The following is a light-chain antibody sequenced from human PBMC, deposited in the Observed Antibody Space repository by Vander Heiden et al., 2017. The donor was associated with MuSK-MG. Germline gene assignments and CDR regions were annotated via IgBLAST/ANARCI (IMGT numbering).Light chain of an antibody. J-gene: IGKJ5*01. Sequence: DIQMTQSPSSLSVSVGDRVTLTCRASQSSSSYLNWYQQKPGKAPKVLIYAASSLQSGVRARLSGSGSGTDCTLTISSLQTEDFATYYCQQSYSTLITFGQGTRLEIK. V-gene: IGKV1-39*01. CDR2: AAS. CDR1: QSSSSY. CDR3: QQSYSTLIT.